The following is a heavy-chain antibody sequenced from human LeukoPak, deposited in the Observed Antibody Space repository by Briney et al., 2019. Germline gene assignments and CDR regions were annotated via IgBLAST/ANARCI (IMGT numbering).Heavy chain of an antibody. D-gene: IGHD5-18*01. CDR2: ISGSGDRP. CDR3: AKSLDTAMVTRIGYYFDY. V-gene: IGHV3-23*01. J-gene: IGHJ4*02. Sequence: QPGGSLRLSCAASEFTFSSYAMSWVRQAPGKGLEWVSAISGSGDRPYYAESVKGRFTISRDNSKNTLYLQMNSLRAEDTAIYYCAKSLDTAMVTRIGYYFDYWGQGTLVTVSS. CDR1: EFTFSSYA.